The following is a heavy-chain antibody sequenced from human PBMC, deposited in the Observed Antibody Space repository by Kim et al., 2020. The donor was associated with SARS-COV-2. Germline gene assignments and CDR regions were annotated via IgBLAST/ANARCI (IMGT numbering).Heavy chain of an antibody. J-gene: IGHJ6*02. V-gene: IGHV4-34*01. D-gene: IGHD4-17*01. CDR1: GWSFSGYY. Sequence: SETLSLTCAVYGWSFSGYYWSWIRQPPGKGLEWIGEINHSGSTNYNPSLKSRVTISVDTSKNQFSLKLSSVTAADTAVYYCARASYGDYPNYYYYGMDVWGQGTTVTVSS. CDR2: INHSGST. CDR3: ARASYGDYPNYYYYGMDV.